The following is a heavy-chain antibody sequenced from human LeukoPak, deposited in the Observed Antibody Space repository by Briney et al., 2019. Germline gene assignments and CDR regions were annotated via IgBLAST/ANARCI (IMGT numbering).Heavy chain of an antibody. D-gene: IGHD3-3*01. J-gene: IGHJ4*02. CDR3: ARNYDFWSGYYTGAAGY. CDR2: INPNSGGT. Sequence: ASVKVSCKASGYTFTGYYMHWVRQAPGQGLEWMGWINPNSGGTNYAQRFQGRVTMTRYTSISTAYVELSRLRSDDTAVYYCARNYDFWSGYYTGAAGYWGQGTLVTVSS. V-gene: IGHV1-2*02. CDR1: GYTFTGYY.